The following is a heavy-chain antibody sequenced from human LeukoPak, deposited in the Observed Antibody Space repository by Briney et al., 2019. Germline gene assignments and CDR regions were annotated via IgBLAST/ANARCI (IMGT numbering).Heavy chain of an antibody. CDR2: IFSGGST. CDR3: ARAYCGGDCYYYYYGMDV. Sequence: GGSLRLSCAASGFTVSSNYMSWVRQALGRGLEWVSVIFSGGSTYYADSVKGRFTISRDNSKNTLYLQMNSLKAEDTAVYYCARAYCGGDCYYYYYGMDVWGQGTTVTVSS. J-gene: IGHJ6*02. V-gene: IGHV3-53*01. CDR1: GFTVSSNY. D-gene: IGHD2-21*02.